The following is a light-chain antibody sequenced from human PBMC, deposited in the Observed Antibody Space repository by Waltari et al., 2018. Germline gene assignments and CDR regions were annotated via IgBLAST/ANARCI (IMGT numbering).Light chain of an antibody. CDR1: QRVSSY. J-gene: IGKJ3*01. Sequence: EIVLTQSPATLSLSPGERATLSCRASQRVSSYLAWYQQKPGQAPRLLIYDASNRATGIPARFSGSGSGTDFTLTISSLEPEDFAVYYCQLRSNWKEGFTFGPGTKVDI. CDR2: DAS. CDR3: QLRSNWKEGFT. V-gene: IGKV3-11*01.